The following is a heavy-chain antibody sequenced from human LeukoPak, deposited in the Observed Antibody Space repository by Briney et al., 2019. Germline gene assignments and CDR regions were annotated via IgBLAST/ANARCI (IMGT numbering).Heavy chain of an antibody. J-gene: IGHJ4*02. CDR3: ASNNHRDGYSYGDYYFDY. CDR1: GYSISSGDY. CDR2: IYHSGST. D-gene: IGHD5-18*01. Sequence: SETLSLTCTVSGYSISSGDYWGWIRQPPGKGLEWIGSIYHSGSTYYNPSLKSRVTISVDTSKNQFSLNLSSVTAADTAVYYCASNNHRDGYSYGDYYFDYWGQGTLVTVSS. V-gene: IGHV4-38-2*02.